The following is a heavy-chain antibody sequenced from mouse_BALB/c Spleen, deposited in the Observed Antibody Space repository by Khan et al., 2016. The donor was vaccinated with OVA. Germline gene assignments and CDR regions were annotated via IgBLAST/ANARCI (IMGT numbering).Heavy chain of an antibody. Sequence: QVQLQQSGAELAKPGASVKMSCKASGYTFTSYWMHWIKQRPGQGLEWIGYINPTSGYTDYNQKFKEKATLTADKSSSTAYMQLNSLTSDDSAIYYCARDRIDYWGQGTTLTVSS. J-gene: IGHJ2*01. CDR1: GYTFTSYW. CDR2: INPTSGYT. CDR3: ARDRIDY. V-gene: IGHV1-7*01.